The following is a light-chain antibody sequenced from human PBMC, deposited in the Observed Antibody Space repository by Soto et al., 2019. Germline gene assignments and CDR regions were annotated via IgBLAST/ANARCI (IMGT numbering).Light chain of an antibody. CDR2: GAS. J-gene: IGKJ1*01. V-gene: IGKV3-20*01. Sequence: IVLTQSPATLSLSPGERATLSCRASQSVSSNYLTWYQQKPGQAPRLLIYGASSRATGIPDRFSGSGSGTDFTLTISRLEPEDFAVYYCQQYGSSPRTFGQGTKVDIK. CDR3: QQYGSSPRT. CDR1: QSVSSNY.